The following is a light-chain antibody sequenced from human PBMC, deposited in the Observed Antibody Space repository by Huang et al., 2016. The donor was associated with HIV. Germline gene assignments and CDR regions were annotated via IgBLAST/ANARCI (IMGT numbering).Light chain of an antibody. V-gene: IGKV3-20*01. CDR2: GAS. Sequence: EIVLTQSPGTLSLFPGERATLSCRASQSVSGSYLAWYQQKPGQEPRLLIYGASNGATGIPARFSGSGSGTDFTLTISRVEPEDFAVYYCQQYGGSPITFGQGTRLEIK. J-gene: IGKJ5*01. CDR3: QQYGGSPIT. CDR1: QSVSGSY.